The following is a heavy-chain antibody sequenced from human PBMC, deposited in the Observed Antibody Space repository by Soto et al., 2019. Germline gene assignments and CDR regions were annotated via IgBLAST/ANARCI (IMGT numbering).Heavy chain of an antibody. CDR3: VRDGTKNLRDRFDP. J-gene: IGHJ5*02. CDR2: IYATGST. V-gene: IGHV4-4*07. Sequence: PSETLSLTSNVSGASLSGNYWTWIRQPPGKGLEWIGRIYATGSTDYNPSLKSRITMSVDMSKKQFSLTLRSVTAADTAIYYCVRDGTKNLRDRFDPWGRGMLVTVSS. CDR1: GASLSGNY. D-gene: IGHD1-1*01.